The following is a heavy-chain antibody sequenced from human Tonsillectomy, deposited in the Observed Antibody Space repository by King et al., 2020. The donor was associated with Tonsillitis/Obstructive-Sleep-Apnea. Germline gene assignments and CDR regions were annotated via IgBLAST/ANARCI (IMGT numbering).Heavy chain of an antibody. CDR1: GFTFSSYS. D-gene: IGHD6-6*01. CDR2: ISGSSRTI. V-gene: IGHV3-48*02. CDR3: ARDRYSSSSSGAFDI. J-gene: IGHJ3*02. Sequence: VQLVESGGGLVQPGGSLRLSCAASGFTFSSYSMNWVRQAPGKGLEWVSYISGSSRTIYYADSVKGRFTISRDNAKNSLYLQMNSQRDEDTAVYYCARDRYSSSSSGAFDIWGQGTMVTVSS.